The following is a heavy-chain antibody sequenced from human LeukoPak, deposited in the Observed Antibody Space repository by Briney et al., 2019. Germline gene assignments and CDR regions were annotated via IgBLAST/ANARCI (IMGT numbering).Heavy chain of an antibody. V-gene: IGHV3-30*04. CDR1: GFTFSSYA. CDR2: ISYDGRQK. CDR3: VRETTGHFDS. D-gene: IGHD2-8*02. J-gene: IGHJ4*02. Sequence: PGRSLRLSCAASGFTFSSYAMHWVRQAPGKGLEWVTVISYDGRQKYYADSVKGRFTISRDDSKKTLSVQMNSLRVEDTAVYYCVRETTGHFDSWGQGTLVTVSS.